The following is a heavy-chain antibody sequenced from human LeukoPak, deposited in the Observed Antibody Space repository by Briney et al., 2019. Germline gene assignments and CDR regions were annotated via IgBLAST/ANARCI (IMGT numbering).Heavy chain of an antibody. CDR2: INPNSGGT. CDR1: GYTFTSYA. J-gene: IGHJ4*02. D-gene: IGHD4-11*01. Sequence: ASVKVSCKASGYTFTSYAMNWVRQAPGQGLEWMEWINPNSGGTNYAQKFQGRVTMTRDTSISTAYMELSRLRSDDTAVYYCARVQDYSKVTFDYWGQGTLVTVSS. V-gene: IGHV1-2*02. CDR3: ARVQDYSKVTFDY.